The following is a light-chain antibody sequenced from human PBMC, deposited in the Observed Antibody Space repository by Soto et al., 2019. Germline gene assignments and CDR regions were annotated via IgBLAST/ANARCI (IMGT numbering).Light chain of an antibody. J-gene: IGKJ1*01. CDR3: QQYDTYWT. CDR1: QSISKW. Sequence: DIPMTQSPSALSASVGDRVTITCRASQSISKWLAWYQQKPGTAPKLLIFDASSLESGVPSRFSGGGSGTEFTLTISSLQPDDIATYYCQQYDTYWTFGQGTKVEIK. V-gene: IGKV1-5*03. CDR2: DAS.